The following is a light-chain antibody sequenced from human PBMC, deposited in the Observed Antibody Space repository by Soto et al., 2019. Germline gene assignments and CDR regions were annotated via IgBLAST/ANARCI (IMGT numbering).Light chain of an antibody. Sequence: QSALTQPASVSGSPGQSITISCTGTSSDVGGYNSVSWYQQHPGKAPKLMIYEVSDRPSGVSNRVSDSKSGNTASLTISGLQAEDEADYYCSSYTSSSTLVFGTGTKLTVL. CDR3: SSYTSSSTLV. V-gene: IGLV2-14*01. CDR2: EVS. J-gene: IGLJ1*01. CDR1: SSDVGGYNS.